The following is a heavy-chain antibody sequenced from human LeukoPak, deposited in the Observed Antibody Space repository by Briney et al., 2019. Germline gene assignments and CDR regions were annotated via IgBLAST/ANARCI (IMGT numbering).Heavy chain of an antibody. V-gene: IGHV1-18*01. J-gene: IGHJ4*02. CDR3: ARAASGSGWYGGDY. CDR2: ISAYNGNT. Sequence: ASVKVSCKACGYTFTSYGISWVRQAPGQGLEWMGWISAYNGNTNYEQKLQGRVTVTTDTSTSTVYMELRSLRSDDTAVYYCARAASGSGWYGGDYWGQGTLVTVSS. D-gene: IGHD6-19*01. CDR1: GYTFTSYG.